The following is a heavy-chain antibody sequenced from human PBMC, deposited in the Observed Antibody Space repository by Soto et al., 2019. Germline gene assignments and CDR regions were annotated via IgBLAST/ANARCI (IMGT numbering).Heavy chain of an antibody. D-gene: IGHD1-1*01. J-gene: IGHJ4*02. CDR2: ISAHNGNT. Sequence: QVHLVQSGAEVKKPGASVKVSCKASGYTFTSYGITWVRQAPGQGLEWMGWISAHNGNTDYAQKLQGRVIVTRDTSPSTAYMWLRSLRSDDTAVYYCARGRYGDYWGQGARVTVSS. CDR1: GYTFTSYG. V-gene: IGHV1-18*01. CDR3: ARGRYGDY.